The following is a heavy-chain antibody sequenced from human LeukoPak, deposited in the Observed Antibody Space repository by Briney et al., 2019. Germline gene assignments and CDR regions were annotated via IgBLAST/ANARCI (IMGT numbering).Heavy chain of an antibody. J-gene: IGHJ4*02. CDR2: ISTSSSHI. Sequence: PGGSLRLSCAASGVTFSSYSMNWVRQAPGKGLEWVSSISTSSSHIYYADSVKGRFTISRDNAKNSLYLQMNSLRAEDTAVYYCAGDVGIAAAGDYWGQGTLVTVSS. CDR3: AGDVGIAAAGDY. CDR1: GVTFSSYS. D-gene: IGHD6-13*01. V-gene: IGHV3-21*01.